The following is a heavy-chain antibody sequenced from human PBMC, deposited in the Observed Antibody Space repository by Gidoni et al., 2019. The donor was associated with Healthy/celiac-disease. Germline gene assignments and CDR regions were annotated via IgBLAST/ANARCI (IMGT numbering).Heavy chain of an antibody. Sequence: QLEQSGAEVQKPGPSAKVSCKASVGTFISFAFSRARQAPGQGLEWMGGIIHIFGTPNYTQKFQGRVTITADESTSTAYMGLSSLRSEDTAVYYCARGRKYYDSRGYYRDYYYYGMDVWGQGTTVTVSS. CDR2: IIHIFGTP. V-gene: IGHV1-69*01. D-gene: IGHD3-22*01. J-gene: IGHJ6*02. CDR3: ARGRKYYDSRGYYRDYYYYGMDV. CDR1: VGTFISFA.